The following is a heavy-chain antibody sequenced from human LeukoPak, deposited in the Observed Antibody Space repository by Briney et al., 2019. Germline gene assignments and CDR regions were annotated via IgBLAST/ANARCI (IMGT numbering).Heavy chain of an antibody. CDR1: GYTLTEFS. CDR2: FDPEDGET. CDR3: ATRLLLSNWFDP. V-gene: IGHV1-24*01. Sequence: ASVKVSCKVPGYTLTEFSMRWVRQAPGKGLEWMGGFDPEDGETIYAQKFQGRVTMTEDTSTDTAYMELSSLRSEDTAVYYCATRLLLSNWFDPWGQGTLVTVSS. D-gene: IGHD1-26*01. J-gene: IGHJ5*02.